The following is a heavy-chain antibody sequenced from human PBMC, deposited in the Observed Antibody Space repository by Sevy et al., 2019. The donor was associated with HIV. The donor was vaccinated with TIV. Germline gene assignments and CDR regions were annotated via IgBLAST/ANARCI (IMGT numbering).Heavy chain of an antibody. Sequence: GGSLRLSCTASGFTFGDYAMSWFRQAPGKGLEWVGFIRSKAYGGTTEYAASVKGRFTISRDDSKSIAYLQMNSLKTEVTAVYYCTRDQVVPAAIGPYYYYGMDVWGQGTTVTVSS. CDR2: IRSKAYGGTT. D-gene: IGHD2-2*01. CDR3: TRDQVVPAAIGPYYYYGMDV. CDR1: GFTFGDYA. V-gene: IGHV3-49*03. J-gene: IGHJ6*02.